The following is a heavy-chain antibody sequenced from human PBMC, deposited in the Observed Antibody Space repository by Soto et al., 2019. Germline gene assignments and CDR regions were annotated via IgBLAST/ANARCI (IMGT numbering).Heavy chain of an antibody. D-gene: IGHD2-15*01. V-gene: IGHV1-2*04. CDR2: INPNSGGT. CDR3: ARGMVGAGWYFDL. CDR1: GYTFTGYY. Sequence: QVQLVQSGAEVKKPGASVKVSCKASGYTFTGYYMHWVRQAPGQGLEWMGWINPNSGGTNYAQKCQGWVTMPRDTSISPTYMELSKLRSDDTAVYYCARGMVGAGWYFDLWGRGTLVTVSS. J-gene: IGHJ2*01.